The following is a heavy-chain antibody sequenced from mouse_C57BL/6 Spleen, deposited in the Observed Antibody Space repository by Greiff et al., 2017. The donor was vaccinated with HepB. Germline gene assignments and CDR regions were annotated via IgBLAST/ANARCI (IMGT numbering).Heavy chain of an antibody. CDR3: ARWGETDY. CDR1: GYTFTSYW. CDR2: IDPSDSYT. J-gene: IGHJ2*01. V-gene: IGHV1-50*01. Sequence: VQLQQPGAELVKPGASVKLSCKASGYTFTSYWMQWVKQRPGQGLEWIGEIDPSDSYTNYNQKFKGKATLTVDTSSSTAYMQLSSLPSEDSAVYYCARWGETDYWGQGTTLTVSS.